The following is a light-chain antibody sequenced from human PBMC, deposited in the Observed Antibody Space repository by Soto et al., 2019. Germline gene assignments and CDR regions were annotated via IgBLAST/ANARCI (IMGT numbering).Light chain of an antibody. Sequence: EIVLTQSPATLSVSPGERVTLSCRASQSVINDLAWYQQKPGQAPRLLVYGASTRATDAPPRFRGSGSGTDFSLTISSLQSEDIATYYCQQYGSSLFTFGPGTKVDFK. V-gene: IGKV3-15*01. CDR1: QSVIND. CDR3: QQYGSSLFT. J-gene: IGKJ3*01. CDR2: GAS.